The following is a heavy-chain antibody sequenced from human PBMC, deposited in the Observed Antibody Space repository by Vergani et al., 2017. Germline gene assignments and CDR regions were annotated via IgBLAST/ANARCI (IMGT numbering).Heavy chain of an antibody. CDR3: TTAWGLYYLHGEYFQY. D-gene: IGHD3-10*01. CDR1: GFTFSSYA. CDR2: ISGSGGST. Sequence: EVQLLESGGGLVQPGGSLRLSCAASGFTFSSYAMSWVRQAPGKGLEWVSTISGSGGSTYYADSGKGRFTSSRDNSKNTLYLQMKSLRAEDTAVYYCTTAWGLYYLHGEYFQYWGRGTLVSVS. J-gene: IGHJ1*01. V-gene: IGHV3-23*01.